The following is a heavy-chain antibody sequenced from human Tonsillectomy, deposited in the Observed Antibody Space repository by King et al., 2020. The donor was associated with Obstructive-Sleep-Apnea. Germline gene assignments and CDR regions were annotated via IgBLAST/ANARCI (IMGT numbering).Heavy chain of an antibody. J-gene: IGHJ5*01. V-gene: IGHV5-51*01. CDR3: SGPHQALAVNLFGP. Sequence: LQLVQSGAEVKKPGESLKISCKGSGYSFTSYWIGWVRQMPGKGLEWMGIIYPGYSDTRYSPSFQGQVTISADKSISTAYLQWSSPKASDTATDSCSGPHQALAVNLFGPWGQGTLVTVSS. CDR1: GYSFTSYW. CDR2: IYPGYSDT. D-gene: IGHD2-8*02.